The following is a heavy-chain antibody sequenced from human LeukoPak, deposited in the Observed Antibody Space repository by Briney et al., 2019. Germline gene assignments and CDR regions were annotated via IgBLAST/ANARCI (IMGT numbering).Heavy chain of an antibody. CDR1: GHTFTSYD. J-gene: IGHJ4*02. D-gene: IGHD6-13*01. V-gene: IGHV1-8*01. Sequence: ASVKVSCTASGHTFTSYDINWVRQATGQGLEWMGWMNPDSGNTGYAQKCQGRVTMTRNPSISTAYMELSSLTSEDTAVYYCARRIAAAGVGIVYWGQGTLVTVSS. CDR2: MNPDSGNT. CDR3: ARRIAAAGVGIVY.